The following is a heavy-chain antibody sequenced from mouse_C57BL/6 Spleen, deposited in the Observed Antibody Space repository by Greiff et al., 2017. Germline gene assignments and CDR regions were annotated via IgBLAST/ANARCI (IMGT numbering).Heavy chain of an antibody. CDR2: ISDGGSYT. CDR3: ADGYSSFAY. CDR1: GFTFSSYA. Sequence: VQLKESGGGLVKPGGSLKLSCAASGFTFSSYAMSWVRQTPEKRLEWVATISDGGSYTYYPDNVKGRFTISRDNAKNNLYLQMSHLKSEDTAMYYCADGYSSFAYWGQGTLVTVSA. D-gene: IGHD2-3*01. V-gene: IGHV5-4*01. J-gene: IGHJ3*01.